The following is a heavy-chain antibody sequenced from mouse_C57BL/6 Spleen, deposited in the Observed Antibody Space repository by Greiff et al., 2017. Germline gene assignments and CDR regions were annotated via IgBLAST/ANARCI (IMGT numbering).Heavy chain of an antibody. CDR3: ARHVGVFITTVEGYCDV. D-gene: IGHD1-1*01. Sequence: EVQLVESGGDLVKPGGSLKLSCAASGFTFSSYGMSWVRQTPDKRLEWVATISSGGSYTYYPASVKGQFTITGDNAKNTLYLQMSSLKSEETSMYYCARHVGVFITTVEGYCDVWGTGTTVTVSS. CDR2: ISSGGSYT. CDR1: GFTFSSYG. J-gene: IGHJ1*03. V-gene: IGHV5-6*01.